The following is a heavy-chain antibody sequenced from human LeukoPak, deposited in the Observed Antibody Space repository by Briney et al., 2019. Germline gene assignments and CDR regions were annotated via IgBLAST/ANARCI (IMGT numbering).Heavy chain of an antibody. D-gene: IGHD3-10*01. CDR1: GYSFTNYW. CDR2: IYPGDSDS. Sequence: GESLKISCKGSGYSFTNYWIAWVRQMPGKGLEWMGVIYPGDSDSRYSPSFEGQVTISVDKSISTAFLQWSSLKASDTAMYYCARTYYYPSGSYHPGDYWGQGTLVTVSS. J-gene: IGHJ4*02. CDR3: ARTYYYPSGSYHPGDY. V-gene: IGHV5-51*01.